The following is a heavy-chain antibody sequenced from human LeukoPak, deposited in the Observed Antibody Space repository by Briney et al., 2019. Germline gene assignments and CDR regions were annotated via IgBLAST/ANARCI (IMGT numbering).Heavy chain of an antibody. Sequence: SETLSLTCAVYGGSLSGYYWSWIRQPPGKGLEWIGEINHSGSTNYNPSLKSRVTISVDTSKNQFSLKLSSVTAADTAVYYCARGFGSSSSRARGYFDYWGQGTLVTVSS. CDR1: GGSLSGYY. V-gene: IGHV4-34*01. D-gene: IGHD6-6*01. J-gene: IGHJ4*02. CDR3: ARGFGSSSSRARGYFDY. CDR2: INHSGST.